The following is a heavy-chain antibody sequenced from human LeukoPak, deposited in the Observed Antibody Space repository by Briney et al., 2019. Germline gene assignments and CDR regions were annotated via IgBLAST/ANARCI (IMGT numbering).Heavy chain of an antibody. J-gene: IGHJ4*02. Sequence: ASVKVSCKASGYTFTSYYMHWVRQAPGQGLEWMGIINPSGGSTSYAQKFQGRVTMTRDTSTSTVYMELSSLRSEDTAVYYCARETYAHSGYEGDFDYWGQGTLVTVSS. CDR2: INPSGGST. V-gene: IGHV1-46*01. CDR1: GYTFTSYY. CDR3: ARETYAHSGYEGDFDY. D-gene: IGHD5-12*01.